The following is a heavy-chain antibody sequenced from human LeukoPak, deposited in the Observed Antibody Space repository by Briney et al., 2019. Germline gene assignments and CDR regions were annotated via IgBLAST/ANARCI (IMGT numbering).Heavy chain of an antibody. D-gene: IGHD6-13*01. V-gene: IGHV1-18*01. J-gene: IGHJ3*02. CDR2: ISAYNGNT. Sequence: GASVKVSCKASGYTFTSYGISWVRRAPGQGLEWMGWISAYNGNTNYAQKLQGRVTMTTDTSTSTAYMELRSLRSDDTAVYYCARDVGWYSNDAFDIWGQGTMVTVSS. CDR1: GYTFTSYG. CDR3: ARDVGWYSNDAFDI.